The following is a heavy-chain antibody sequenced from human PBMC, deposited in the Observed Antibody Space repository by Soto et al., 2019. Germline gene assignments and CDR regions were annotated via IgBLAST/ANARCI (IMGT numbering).Heavy chain of an antibody. Sequence: PSETLSLTRTVSGGSISSGGYYWSWIRQHPGKGLEWIGYIYYSGSTYYNPSLKSRVTISVDTSKNQFSLKLSSVTAADTAVYYCARATPWIQLWFPYFDYWGQGTLVTVSS. CDR1: GGSISSGGYY. D-gene: IGHD5-18*01. V-gene: IGHV4-31*03. J-gene: IGHJ4*02. CDR2: IYYSGST. CDR3: ARATPWIQLWFPYFDY.